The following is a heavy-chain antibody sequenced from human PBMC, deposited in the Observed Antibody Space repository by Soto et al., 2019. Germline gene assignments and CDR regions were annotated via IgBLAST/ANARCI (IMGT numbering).Heavy chain of an antibody. J-gene: IGHJ4*02. V-gene: IGHV3-74*01. CDR1: GFTFSNYW. Sequence: EVQLVESGGGLVQPGGSLRLSCAASGFTFSNYWMHWVHQAPGEGLVWVSRIKSDGSSISYADSVKGRFTISRDNARNTLYLQMNSLRAEDTAVYYCARGGFSGSGSYIQGDYWGQGTLVTVSS. CDR3: ARGGFSGSGSYIQGDY. CDR2: IKSDGSSI. D-gene: IGHD3-10*01.